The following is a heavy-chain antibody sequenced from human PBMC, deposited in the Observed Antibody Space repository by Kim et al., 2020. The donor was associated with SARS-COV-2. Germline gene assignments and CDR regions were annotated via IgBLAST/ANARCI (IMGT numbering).Heavy chain of an antibody. V-gene: IGHV4-34*01. CDR2: INHSGST. J-gene: IGHJ6*03. CDR1: GGSFSGYY. CDR3: ARGTRQWLVRGPYYYYMDV. D-gene: IGHD6-19*01. Sequence: SETLSLTCAFYGGSFSGYYWSWIRQPPGKGLEWIGEINHSGSTNYNPSLKSRVTISVDTSKNQFSLKLSSVTAADTAVYYCARGTRQWLVRGPYYYYMDVWGKGTTVTVSS.